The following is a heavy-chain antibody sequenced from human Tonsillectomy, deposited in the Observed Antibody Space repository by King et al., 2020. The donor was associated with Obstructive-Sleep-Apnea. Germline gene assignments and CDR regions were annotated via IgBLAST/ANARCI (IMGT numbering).Heavy chain of an antibody. CDR3: ARHRGVEDYGGYGDYFDY. CDR2: MYYSGNT. J-gene: IGHJ4*02. CDR1: GDSISNYY. V-gene: IGHV4-59*08. Sequence: VQLQESGPGLVKPSETLSLTCTVSGDSISNYYWSWIRQPPGKGLEWIGYMYYSGNTNFNPSLKSRVTISADTSKIQFSLRLSSVTAADTVVYYCARHRGVEDYGGYGDYFDYWGQGTLVIVSS. D-gene: IGHD4-17*01.